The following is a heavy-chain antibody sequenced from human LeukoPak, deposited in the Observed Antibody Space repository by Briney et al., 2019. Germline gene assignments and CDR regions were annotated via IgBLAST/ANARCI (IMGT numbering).Heavy chain of an antibody. D-gene: IGHD1-7*01. CDR1: GFTFSNAW. J-gene: IGHJ4*02. V-gene: IGHV3-15*01. CDR2: IKSKTDGRTT. CDR3: TTDPDSLDSELN. Sequence: GGSLRLSCAASGFTFSNAWMSWVRQAPGKGLEWVGRIKSKTDGRTTDYAASVKGRFTISRDDSKNTLYLQMNSLKTEDTAVYYCTTDPDSLDSELNWGQGTLVTVSS.